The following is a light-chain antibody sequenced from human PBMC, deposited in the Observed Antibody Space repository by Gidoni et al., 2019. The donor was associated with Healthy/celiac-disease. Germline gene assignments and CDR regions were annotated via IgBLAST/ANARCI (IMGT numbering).Light chain of an antibody. CDR2: DSS. J-gene: IGKJ3*01. V-gene: IGKV3-11*01. CDR3: QQRSNWPPGIT. Sequence: EIVLTQSPATLSLSPGERATLSCTASQSVSSYLAWYQPKPGQAPRLLIYDSSNRATGIPPRFSGSGSGTDFTLTISSLEPEDFAVYYCQQRSNWPPGITFGPGTKVDIK. CDR1: QSVSSY.